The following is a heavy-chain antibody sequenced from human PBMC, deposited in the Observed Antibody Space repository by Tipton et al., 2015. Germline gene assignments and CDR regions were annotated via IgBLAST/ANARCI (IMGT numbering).Heavy chain of an antibody. J-gene: IGHJ3*02. V-gene: IGHV4-38-2*01. CDR3: ARQSGESSGWPSAFDI. Sequence: TLSLTCDVSGYSISSGYYWGWIRQPPGKGLEWIGSIFHRGDTNYNPSLKSRVTISVDTSKNQFSLTLNSVTAADTAVYYCARQSGESSGWPSAFDIWGQGTMVTVSS. D-gene: IGHD6-19*01. CDR2: IFHRGDT. CDR1: GYSISSGYY.